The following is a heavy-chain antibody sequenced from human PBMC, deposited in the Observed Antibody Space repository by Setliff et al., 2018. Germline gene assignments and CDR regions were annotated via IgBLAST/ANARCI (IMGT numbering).Heavy chain of an antibody. Sequence: ASVKVSCKASGYIFTSYGFTWVRQAPGQGLEWMAWISAYNGYIVYAQKFQGRVTVTTDTSTSTAYMELRNLRSDDTALYYCARAPLMVVVPPDAHRFDPWGQGTLVTVSS. J-gene: IGHJ5*02. V-gene: IGHV1-18*01. CDR1: GYIFTSYG. CDR3: ARAPLMVVVPPDAHRFDP. CDR2: ISAYNGYI. D-gene: IGHD2-2*01.